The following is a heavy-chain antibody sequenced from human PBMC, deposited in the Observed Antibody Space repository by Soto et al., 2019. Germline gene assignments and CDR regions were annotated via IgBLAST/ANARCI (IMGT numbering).Heavy chain of an antibody. CDR1: GFTFSDFY. CDR2: IGSGGSPI. Sequence: QVQLVESGGGLVKPEGSLRLSCAASGFTFSDFYMTWIRQAPGKGLEWIAYIGSGGSPIYYADSVKGRFTISWDNSKKSLYLQMNSLRADDTAMYFCARDEYISAYWGQGTLVTVSS. J-gene: IGHJ4*02. V-gene: IGHV3-11*01. D-gene: IGHD6-19*01. CDR3: ARDEYISAY.